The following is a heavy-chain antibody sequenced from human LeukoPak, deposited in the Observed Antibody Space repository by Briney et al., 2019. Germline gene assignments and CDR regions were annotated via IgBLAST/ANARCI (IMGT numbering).Heavy chain of an antibody. CDR1: GGSISSSNW. J-gene: IGHJ6*02. CDR2: IYHSGST. D-gene: IGHD3-9*01. CDR3: ARETYFRYGMDV. V-gene: IGHV4-4*02. Sequence: PSETLSLTCAVSGGSISSSNWWSWVRQPPGQGLEWIGEIYHSGSTNYNPSLKSRVTISVDTSKNQFSLKLSSVTAADTAVYYCARETYFRYGMDVWGQGTTVTVSS.